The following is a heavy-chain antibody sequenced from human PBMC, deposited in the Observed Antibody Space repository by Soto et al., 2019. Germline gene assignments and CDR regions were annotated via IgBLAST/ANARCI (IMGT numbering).Heavy chain of an antibody. V-gene: IGHV3-48*03. D-gene: IGHD2-8*01. J-gene: IGHJ4*02. CDR2: ISGSGVTT. Sequence: GESLRLSCAASGFTFSSHEMNWVRQAPGKGLEWISYISGSGVTTYYADSVRGRFIVSRDNAQESLFLQMNSLRVEDTAIYYCARGGVYWGQGTLVTVSS. CDR1: GFTFSSHE. CDR3: ARGGVY.